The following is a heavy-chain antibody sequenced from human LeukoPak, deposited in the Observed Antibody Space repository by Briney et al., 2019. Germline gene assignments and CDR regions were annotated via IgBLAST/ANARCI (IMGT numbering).Heavy chain of an antibody. V-gene: IGHV3-11*01. D-gene: IGHD3-3*01. Sequence: PGGSLRLSCAASGFTFSDYYMSWIRQAPGKGLEWVSYISSSGSTIYYADSVKGRFTISRDNAKNSLYLQMNSLRAEDTAVYYCARRYYDFWSGCYTFDYWGQGTLVTVSS. CDR3: ARRYYDFWSGCYTFDY. J-gene: IGHJ4*02. CDR1: GFTFSDYY. CDR2: ISSSGSTI.